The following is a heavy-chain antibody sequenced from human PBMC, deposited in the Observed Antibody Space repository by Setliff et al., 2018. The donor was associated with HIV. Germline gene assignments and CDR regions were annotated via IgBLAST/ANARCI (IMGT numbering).Heavy chain of an antibody. CDR3: ARAPGIAVTGRYFQH. J-gene: IGHJ1*01. CDR1: GFTFSDYY. V-gene: IGHV3-11*05. Sequence: PGGSLRLSCAASGFTFSDYYMSWIRQTPGKGLEWVSYIAGVDGYTNYADSVKGRFTISRDNAKNSLYLQMNSLRVEDTAVYYCARAPGIAVTGRYFQHWGQGTLVTVSS. CDR2: IAGVDGYT. D-gene: IGHD6-19*01.